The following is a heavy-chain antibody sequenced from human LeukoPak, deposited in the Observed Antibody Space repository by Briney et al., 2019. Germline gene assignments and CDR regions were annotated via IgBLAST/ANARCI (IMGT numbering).Heavy chain of an antibody. CDR2: ISAYNGNT. J-gene: IGHJ5*02. D-gene: IGHD3-3*01. CDR1: GYTFTSYG. Sequence: ASVKVPCKASGYTFTSYGLSWVRQAPGQGLEWMGWISAYNGNTNYAQKFQGRVTMTTDTSTSTAYMELWSLRSDDTAVYYCARDRLRFLPWDWFDPWGQGTLVTVSS. V-gene: IGHV1-18*01. CDR3: ARDRLRFLPWDWFDP.